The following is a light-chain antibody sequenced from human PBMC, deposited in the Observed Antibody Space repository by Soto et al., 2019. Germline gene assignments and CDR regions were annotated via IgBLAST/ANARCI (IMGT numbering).Light chain of an antibody. CDR2: AAS. CDR3: QQYNNWPPWT. Sequence: EIVMTQSPAPLSVSPGERATLSCRASQSLRTDLAWYQQKPGQPPRLLIYAASTRAAGIPARFSGSGSGTEFTRTISSLQSEDFAVYYCQQYNNWPPWTFGQGTKVEIK. CDR1: QSLRTD. J-gene: IGKJ1*01. V-gene: IGKV3-15*01.